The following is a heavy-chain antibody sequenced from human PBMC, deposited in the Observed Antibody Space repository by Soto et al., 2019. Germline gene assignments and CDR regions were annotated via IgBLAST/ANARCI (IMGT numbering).Heavy chain of an antibody. CDR2: ISSSSGYI. CDR1: GFTFSSYS. Sequence: EVQLVESGGGLVKPGGSLRLSCAASGFTFSSYSMNWVRQAPGKGLEWVSSISSSSGYIYYADSVKGRFTISRDNAKNSLYLQMNSLRAEDTAVYYCARVKLGYCISTSCYHDYWGQXTLVXXXS. D-gene: IGHD2-2*01. CDR3: ARVKLGYCISTSCYHDY. J-gene: IGHJ4*02. V-gene: IGHV3-21*01.